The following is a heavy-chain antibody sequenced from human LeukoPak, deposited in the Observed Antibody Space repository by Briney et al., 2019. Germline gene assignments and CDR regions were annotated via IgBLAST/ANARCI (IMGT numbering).Heavy chain of an antibody. J-gene: IGHJ4*02. CDR2: ISSSSTYT. CDR3: ARYYYDSSGYLPWFDY. Sequence: GGSLRLSCAASGFTFSDYYMSWIRQAPGKGLEWVSYISSSSTYTDYADSVKGRFTISRDNAKNSLYLQMNSLRAEDTAVYYCARYYYDSSGYLPWFDYWGQGTLVTVSS. D-gene: IGHD3-22*01. V-gene: IGHV3-11*03. CDR1: GFTFSDYY.